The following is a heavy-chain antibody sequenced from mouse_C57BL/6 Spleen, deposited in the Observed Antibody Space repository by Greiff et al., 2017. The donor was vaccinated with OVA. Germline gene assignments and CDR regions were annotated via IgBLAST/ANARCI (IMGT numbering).Heavy chain of an antibody. V-gene: IGHV1-82*01. CDR1: GYAFSSSW. CDR3: ARSDGYYEDYAMDH. J-gene: IGHJ4*01. D-gene: IGHD2-3*01. Sequence: VKLVESGPELVKPGASVKISCKASGYAFSSSWMNWVKQRPGKGLEWIGRIYPGDGDTNYNGKFKGKATLTADKSSSTAYMQLSSLTSEDSAVYFCARSDGYYEDYAMDHWGQGTSVTVSS. CDR2: IYPGDGDT.